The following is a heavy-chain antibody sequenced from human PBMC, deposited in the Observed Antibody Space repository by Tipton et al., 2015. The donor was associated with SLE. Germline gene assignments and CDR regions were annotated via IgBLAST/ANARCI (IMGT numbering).Heavy chain of an antibody. V-gene: IGHV4-34*01. CDR2: INHSGST. Sequence: LRLSCAVYGGSFSGYYWSWIRQPPGKGLEWIGEINHSGSTNYNPSLKSRVTISVDTSKNQFSLKLSPVTAADTAVYYCARLGGSPDAFDIWGQGTMVTVSS. D-gene: IGHD1-26*01. CDR1: GGSFSGYY. J-gene: IGHJ3*02. CDR3: ARLGGSPDAFDI.